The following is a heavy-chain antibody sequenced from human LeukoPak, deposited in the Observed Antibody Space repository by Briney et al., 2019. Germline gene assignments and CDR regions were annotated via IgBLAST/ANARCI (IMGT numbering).Heavy chain of an antibody. Sequence: GGSLRLSCAASGFSFSTYAMSWVRQAPGKGLEWVSSISSSGDSTYYADAVKGRFTISRDNSKDALYLQMNSLRAEDTAVYYCVEDVVVIVAAKPGIWGQGTLVAVSS. D-gene: IGHD2-15*01. J-gene: IGHJ1*01. V-gene: IGHV3-23*01. CDR3: VEDVVVIVAAKPGI. CDR1: GFSFSTYA. CDR2: ISSSGDST.